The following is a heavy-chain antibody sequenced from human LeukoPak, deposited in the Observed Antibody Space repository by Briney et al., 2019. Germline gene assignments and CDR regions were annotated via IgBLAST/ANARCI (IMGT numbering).Heavy chain of an antibody. CDR3: ARVLIGSSWYGV. Sequence: ASVTVSSTASGYTFTSYAMHWVRQAPGQRREGMGWINAGNGNTKYSQKFQGRVTITRDTSASTAYMELSSLRSEDTAVYYCARVLIGSSWYGVWGQGTLVTVSS. D-gene: IGHD6-13*01. J-gene: IGHJ4*02. V-gene: IGHV1-3*01. CDR1: GYTFTSYA. CDR2: INAGNGNT.